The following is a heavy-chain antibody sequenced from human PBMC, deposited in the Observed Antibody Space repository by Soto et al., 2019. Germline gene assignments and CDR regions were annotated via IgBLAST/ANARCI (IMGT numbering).Heavy chain of an antibody. D-gene: IGHD1-1*01. V-gene: IGHV3-74*01. Sequence: PGGSLRLSCAASGFTFSNSWMHWVRQVPGKGPEWVSRINDDGISTNYADSVKGRFTISRDNAKNTLYLQMNALRVEDTAVYYCTRGPRSTSTGTGAFWGQGTLVTVSS. CDR3: TRGPRSTSTGTGAF. CDR1: GFTFSNSW. J-gene: IGHJ4*02. CDR2: INDDGIST.